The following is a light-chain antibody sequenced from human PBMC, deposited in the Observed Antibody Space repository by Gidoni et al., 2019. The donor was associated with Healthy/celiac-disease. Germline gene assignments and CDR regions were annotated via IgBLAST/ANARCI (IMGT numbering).Light chain of an antibody. V-gene: IGKV2-28*01. Sequence: DIVMTQSPLSLPVTPGEPASISCRSSQSFLHSNGYNYLDWYLQKPGQSPQLLIYLGSNRASGVPDRFSGSGSGTDFTLKISRVEAEDVGVYYCMQALQTPTFGGGTKVEI. J-gene: IGKJ4*01. CDR3: MQALQTPT. CDR2: LGS. CDR1: QSFLHSNGYNY.